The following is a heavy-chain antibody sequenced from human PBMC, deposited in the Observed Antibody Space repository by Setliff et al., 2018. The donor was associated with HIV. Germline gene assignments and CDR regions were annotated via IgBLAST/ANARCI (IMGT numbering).Heavy chain of an antibody. J-gene: IGHJ5*02. D-gene: IGHD2-21*01. CDR3: ARNKIGWDTYSVVNYFDP. CDR1: GYKFTGHY. Sequence: ASVKVSCKASGYKFTGHYVHWVRQAPGQGLQWMGRINPDNSLTTYAEYFEGRVTLTRDTSTNTAYMELRRLRSDGTAIYFCARNKIGWDTYSVVNYFDPWGQGTLVTVSS. CDR2: INPDNSLT. V-gene: IGHV1-2*06.